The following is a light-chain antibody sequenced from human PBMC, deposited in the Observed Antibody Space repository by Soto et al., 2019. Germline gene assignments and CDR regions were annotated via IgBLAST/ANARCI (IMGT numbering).Light chain of an antibody. CDR2: KAS. CDR3: QQYNSYWT. V-gene: IGKV1-5*03. J-gene: IGKJ1*01. Sequence: DIQMTQSPSTLSASVGDRVTITCRASQSISSWLDWYQQKPGKAPKLLIYKASSFESGVPSRVSGSGSGTEFTLTISSLQPDDFATYYCQQYNSYWTFGQGNKVEIK. CDR1: QSISSW.